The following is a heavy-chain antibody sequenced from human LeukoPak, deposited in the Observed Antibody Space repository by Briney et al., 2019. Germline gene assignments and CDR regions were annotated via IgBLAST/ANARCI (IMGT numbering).Heavy chain of an antibody. V-gene: IGHV4-34*01. Sequence: PSETLSLTCAVYGGSFSGYYWSWIRQPPGKGLEWIGEINHSGSTNYNPSLKSRVTISVDTSKNQFSLKLSSVTAADTAVYYCARRSSSWQIDYWGQGTLVTVSS. D-gene: IGHD6-13*01. CDR1: GGSFSGYY. CDR2: INHSGST. CDR3: ARRSSSWQIDY. J-gene: IGHJ4*02.